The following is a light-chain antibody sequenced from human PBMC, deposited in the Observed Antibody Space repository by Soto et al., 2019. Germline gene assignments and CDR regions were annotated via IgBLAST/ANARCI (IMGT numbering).Light chain of an antibody. CDR3: SSHTSRSTHV. CDR2: AVS. CDR1: SSDVGRYNY. J-gene: IGLJ1*01. Sequence: QSALTQPASVSGSLGQSITISCTGTSSDVGRYNYVSWYQQYPGKAPKLMIYAVSNRPSGVSDRFPGSKSGITASLTISGLQVGDEADYYCSSHTSRSTHVFGTGTKLTVL. V-gene: IGLV2-14*01.